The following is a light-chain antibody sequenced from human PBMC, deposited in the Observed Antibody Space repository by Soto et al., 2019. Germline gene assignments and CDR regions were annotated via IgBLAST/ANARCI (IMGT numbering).Light chain of an antibody. V-gene: IGLV1-40*01. CDR1: SSNIGAGYD. CDR2: GNS. Sequence: QSVLTQPPSVSGALGQRVTISCTGSSSNIGAGYDVHWYQQFPGTAPKLLIYGNSNRPSGVPARFSGSKSGSSASLAITGLQAEDEADYYCQSYDSSLTGPKVLFGGGTKLTVL. CDR3: QSYDSSLTGPKVL. J-gene: IGLJ2*01.